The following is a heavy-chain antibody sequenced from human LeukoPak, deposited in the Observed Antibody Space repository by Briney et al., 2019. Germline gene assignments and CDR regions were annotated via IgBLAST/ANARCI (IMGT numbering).Heavy chain of an antibody. J-gene: IGHJ4*02. CDR1: GYTFTSYA. Sequence: ASVKVSCKASGYTFTSYAMNWVRQAPGQGLEWMGRINPNSGGTNYAQKFQGRATMTRDTSISTAYMELSRLRSDDTAVYYCARLHLNCGGDCYSPFFDYWGQGTLVTVSS. D-gene: IGHD2-21*02. CDR2: INPNSGGT. CDR3: ARLHLNCGGDCYSPFFDY. V-gene: IGHV1-2*06.